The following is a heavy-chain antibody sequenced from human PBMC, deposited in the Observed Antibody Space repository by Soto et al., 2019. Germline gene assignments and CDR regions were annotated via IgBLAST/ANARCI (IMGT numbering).Heavy chain of an antibody. Sequence: QVQLQESGPGLVKPSQTLSLTCTVSGGSISSGGYYWSWIRQHPGKGLEWIGYIYYSGSTYYNPSLKSRVTISVDTSKNQCPLKLSSVTAADTAVYYCAREGGIVGATAADYWGQGTLVTVSS. V-gene: IGHV4-31*03. D-gene: IGHD1-26*01. CDR3: AREGGIVGATAADY. J-gene: IGHJ4*02. CDR2: IYYSGST. CDR1: GGSISSGGYY.